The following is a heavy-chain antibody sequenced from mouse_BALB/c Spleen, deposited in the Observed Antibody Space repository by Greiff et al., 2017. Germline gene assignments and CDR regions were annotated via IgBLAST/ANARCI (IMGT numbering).Heavy chain of an antibody. J-gene: IGHJ1*01. CDR3: AKHPITTATYNWYFDV. V-gene: IGHV2-6-5*01. CDR2: IWGGGST. Sequence: VQRVESGPGLVAPSQSLSITCTVSGFSLTDYGVSWIRQPPGKGLEWLGVIWGGGSTYYNSALKSRLSISKDNSKSQVFLKMNSLQTDDTAMYYCAKHPITTATYNWYFDVWGAGTTVTVSS. D-gene: IGHD1-2*01. CDR1: GFSLTDYG.